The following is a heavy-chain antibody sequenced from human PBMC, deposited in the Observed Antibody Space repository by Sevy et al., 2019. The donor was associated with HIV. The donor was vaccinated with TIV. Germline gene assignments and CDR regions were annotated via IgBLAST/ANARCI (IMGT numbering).Heavy chain of an antibody. V-gene: IGHV3-21*01. J-gene: IGHJ4*02. CDR3: ARAPSGYYFYYFDY. CDR2: ISQSSGYI. D-gene: IGHD3-22*01. Sequence: GGSLRLSCAASGFTFSSYSLNWVRQAPGKGLEWVSSISQSSGYIFYADSVKGRFTISRDNAKNSLYLQMNSLRAEDMAVYYCARAPSGYYFYYFDYWGQGTLVTVSS. CDR1: GFTFSSYS.